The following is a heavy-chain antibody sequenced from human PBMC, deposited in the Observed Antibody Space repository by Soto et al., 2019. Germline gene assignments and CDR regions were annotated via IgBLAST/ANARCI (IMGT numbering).Heavy chain of an antibody. CDR2: ISSSSSYI. CDR3: AGEYCSGGSCYFVY. CDR1: GFTFSTYS. V-gene: IGHV3-21*01. D-gene: IGHD2-15*01. J-gene: IGHJ4*02. Sequence: GGSLRLSCAASGFTFSTYSMNWVRQAPGKGLEWVSSISSSSSYIYYADSVKGRFTISRDNAKNSLYLQMNSLRAEDTAVYYCAGEYCSGGSCYFVYWGQGALVTVSS.